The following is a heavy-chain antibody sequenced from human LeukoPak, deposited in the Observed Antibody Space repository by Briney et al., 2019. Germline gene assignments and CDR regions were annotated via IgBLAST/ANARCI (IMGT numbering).Heavy chain of an antibody. J-gene: IGHJ5*02. CDR2: ISYTGTT. D-gene: IGHD3-10*01. V-gene: IGHV4-39*07. Sequence: SETLSLTCAVSGASINSNIYFWGWVRQSPGKGLEWIASISYTGTTYYNPSLRSRATISVDMSKNQFSLKLSSVTAADTAVYYCARVPSYYGSGRGHWFDPWGQGTLVTVSS. CDR3: ARVPSYYGSGRGHWFDP. CDR1: GASINSNIYF.